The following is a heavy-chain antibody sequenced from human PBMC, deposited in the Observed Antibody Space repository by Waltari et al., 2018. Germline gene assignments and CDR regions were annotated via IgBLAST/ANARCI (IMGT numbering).Heavy chain of an antibody. CDR1: GWSFSDYY. V-gene: IGHV4-34*01. CDR2: IKHTGNT. D-gene: IGHD3-22*01. CDR3: ARPLPVGGYYWDL. J-gene: IGHJ5*02. Sequence: QVQLQLWGAGLLKPSETLSLPCAAYGWSFSDYYWPWIRQPPGMGLEWIGEIKHTGNTNYNPSLKSRVTLSIDTSKSQISLNLRSVTAADTAVYYCARPLPVGGYYWDLWAQGTLVTVSS.